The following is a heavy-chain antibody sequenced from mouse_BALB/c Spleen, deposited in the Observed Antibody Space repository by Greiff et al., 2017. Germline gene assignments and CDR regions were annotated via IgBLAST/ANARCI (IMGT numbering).Heavy chain of an antibody. D-gene: IGHD2-14*01. CDR3: AKGYYRYDGSGAMDY. Sequence: QVQLKQSGPSLVQPSQSLSITCTVSGFSLTSYGVHWVRQSPGKGLEWLGVIWRGGSTDYNAAFMSRLSITKDNSKSQVFFKMNSLQADDTAIYYCAKGYYRYDGSGAMDYWGQGTSVTVSS. CDR2: IWRGGST. J-gene: IGHJ4*01. V-gene: IGHV2-5-1*01. CDR1: GFSLTSYG.